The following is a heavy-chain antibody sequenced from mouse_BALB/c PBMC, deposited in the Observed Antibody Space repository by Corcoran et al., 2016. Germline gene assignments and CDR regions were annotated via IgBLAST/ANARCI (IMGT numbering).Heavy chain of an antibody. D-gene: IGHD1-3*01. V-gene: IGHV1S136*01. CDR3: ARLYPGITMDY. CDR1: GYTFTSYV. CDR2: INPYNDGT. Sequence: EVKLQPSGPELVKTGASVKISCKASGYTFTSYVMHWVKQKPGQGLEWIGYINPYNDGTKYNEKFKGKATLTSDKSSRTAYMELSSLTSEDSAVYYCARLYPGITMDYWGQGTSVTVSS. J-gene: IGHJ4*01.